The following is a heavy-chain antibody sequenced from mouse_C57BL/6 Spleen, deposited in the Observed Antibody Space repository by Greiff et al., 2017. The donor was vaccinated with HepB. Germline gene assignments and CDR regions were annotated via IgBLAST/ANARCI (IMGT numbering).Heavy chain of an antibody. J-gene: IGHJ2*01. D-gene: IGHD2-3*01. V-gene: IGHV1-82*01. Sequence: VQLQQSGPELVKPGASVKISCKASGYAFSSSWMNWVKQRPGKGLEWIGRIYPGDGDTNYNGKFKGKATLTADKSSSTAYMQLSSLTSEDSAVYFCARGDGYYVPFDYGGQGTTLTVSS. CDR2: IYPGDGDT. CDR3: ARGDGYYVPFDY. CDR1: GYAFSSSW.